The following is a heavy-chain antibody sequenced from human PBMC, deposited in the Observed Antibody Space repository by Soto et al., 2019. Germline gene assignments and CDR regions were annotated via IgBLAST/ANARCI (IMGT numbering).Heavy chain of an antibody. D-gene: IGHD6-19*01. J-gene: IGHJ4*02. CDR2: INPNSGGT. V-gene: IGHV1-2*02. CDR3: AREFIAVAGTDY. Sequence: AASVKVSCKASGYTFTGYYMHWVRQAPGQGLEWMGWINPNSGGTNYAQKFQGRVTMTRDTSISTAYMELSRLRSDDTAVYYCAREFIAVAGTDYWGQGTLVTVSS. CDR1: GYTFTGYY.